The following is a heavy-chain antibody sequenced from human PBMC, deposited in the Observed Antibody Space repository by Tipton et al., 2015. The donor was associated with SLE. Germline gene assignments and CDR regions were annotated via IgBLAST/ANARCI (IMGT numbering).Heavy chain of an antibody. V-gene: IGHV3-23*01. Sequence: SLRLSCAASGFTFSIYSMTWVRQAPGEGLERVSTITGGSNPYYADSVKGRFTISRDNSKNTLFLEMNSLRAEDTAVYYCAGGAGWLIEKWGQGTLVTVSS. CDR3: AGGAGWLIEK. CDR1: GFTFSIYS. CDR2: ITGGSNP. D-gene: IGHD3-9*01. J-gene: IGHJ4*02.